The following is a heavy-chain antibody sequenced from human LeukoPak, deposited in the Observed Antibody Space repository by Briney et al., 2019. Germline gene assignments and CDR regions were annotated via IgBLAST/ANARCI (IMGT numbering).Heavy chain of an antibody. V-gene: IGHV4-4*07. CDR3: ARGYYYGSWSYYATPWFGP. CDR2: IYTSGST. D-gene: IGHD3-10*01. J-gene: IGHJ5*02. CDR1: GGSISSYY. Sequence: PSETLSLTCTVSGGSISSYYCSWIRQPAGKGLEWIGRIYTSGSTNYNPSLKSRVTMSVDTSKNQFSLKLSSVTAAETAVYYCARGYYYGSWSYYATPWFGPWGQGTLVTVSS.